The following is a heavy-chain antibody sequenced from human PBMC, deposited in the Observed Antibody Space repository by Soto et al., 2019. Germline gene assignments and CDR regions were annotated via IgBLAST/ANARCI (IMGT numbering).Heavy chain of an antibody. CDR3: ARSASHCSSTSCYLPDAFDI. CDR2: IWYDGSNK. V-gene: IGHV3-33*01. CDR1: GFTFSSYG. D-gene: IGHD2-2*01. J-gene: IGHJ3*02. Sequence: QVQLVESGGGVVQPGRSLRLSCAASGFTFSSYGMHWVRQAPGKGLEWVAVIWYDGSNKYYADSVKGRFTISRDNSKNTLYLQMNSLRAEDTAVYYCARSASHCSSTSCYLPDAFDIWGQGTMVTVSS.